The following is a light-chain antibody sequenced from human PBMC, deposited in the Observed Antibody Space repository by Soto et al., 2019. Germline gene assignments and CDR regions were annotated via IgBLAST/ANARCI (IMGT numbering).Light chain of an antibody. CDR3: QQPNSYPRT. CDR2: AAS. V-gene: IGKV1-9*01. CDR1: QGISSY. Sequence: DIQLTQSPSFLSASVGDRVTITCRASQGISSYLAWYQQRPGKAPKLLIYAASTLHSGVPSRFSGSGSGTEFTLTINSLQPEDFATYYCQQPNSYPRTFGQGTKVEIK. J-gene: IGKJ1*01.